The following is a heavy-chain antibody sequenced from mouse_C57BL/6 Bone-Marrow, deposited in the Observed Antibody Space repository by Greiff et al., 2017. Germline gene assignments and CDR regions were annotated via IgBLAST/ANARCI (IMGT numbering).Heavy chain of an antibody. Sequence: QVQLQQSGPELVKPGASVMLSCKASGYTFTSYDINWVKQRPGQGLEWIGWIYPRAGSTKYNEKFKGKATLTVDTSSSTAYMELPSLTSRDSAVFACAGREIDGRSGGWYFDVWGTGTTITGSS. CDR2: IYPRAGST. J-gene: IGHJ1*03. CDR1: GYTFTSYD. CDR3: AGREIDGRSGGWYFDV. D-gene: IGHD1-1*01. V-gene: IGHV1-85*01.